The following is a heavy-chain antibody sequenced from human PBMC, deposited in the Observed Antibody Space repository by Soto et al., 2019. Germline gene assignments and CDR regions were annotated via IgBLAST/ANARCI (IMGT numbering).Heavy chain of an antibody. V-gene: IGHV1-8*01. Sequence: QVQLVQSGAEVKKPGASVKVSCKASGCTFTSYDINWVRQATGQGLEGMGWMNPNSGNAGAVHKFQGRVTMTRDTSINTAYMELISLSSDDTAVYYCVRKPMIGPIGCYQYAMDVWGQGTAVTVSS. CDR3: VRKPMIGPIGCYQYAMDV. J-gene: IGHJ6*02. D-gene: IGHD2-15*01. CDR1: GCTFTSYD. CDR2: MNPNSGNA.